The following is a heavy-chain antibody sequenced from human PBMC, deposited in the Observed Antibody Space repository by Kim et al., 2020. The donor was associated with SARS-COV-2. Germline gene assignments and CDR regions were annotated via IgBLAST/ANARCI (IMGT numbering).Heavy chain of an antibody. CDR3: AMERADYYGSGSYYRFDP. V-gene: IGHV6-1*01. Sequence: SQTLSLTCAISGDSVSSNSAAWNWIRQSPSRGLEWLGRTYYRSKWYNDYAVSVKSRITINPDTSKNQFSLQLNSVTPEDTAVYYCAMERADYYGSGSYYRFDPWGQGTLVTVSS. CDR1: GDSVSSNSAA. CDR2: TYYRSKWYN. J-gene: IGHJ5*02. D-gene: IGHD3-10*01.